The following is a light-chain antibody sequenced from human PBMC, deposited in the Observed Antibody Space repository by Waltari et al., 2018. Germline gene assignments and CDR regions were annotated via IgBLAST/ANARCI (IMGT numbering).Light chain of an antibody. CDR2: GAT. CDR1: QGVTNY. CDR3: QQYYHSPPT. V-gene: IGKV1-16*01. Sequence: DIQVTQSPSSLSASLGDRVSLTCRASQGVTNYVAWYRQRPGKAPESLIFGATILENGVPSRFSGSGLGTDFTLTISGLQAEDSATFYCQQYYHSPPTFGQGTRL. J-gene: IGKJ5*01.